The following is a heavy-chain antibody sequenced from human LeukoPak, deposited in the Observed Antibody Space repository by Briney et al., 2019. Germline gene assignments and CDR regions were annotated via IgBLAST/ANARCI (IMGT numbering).Heavy chain of an antibody. Sequence: GASVKVSCKASGYTFTNYGVSWVRQAPGQGLEWMGWISPYNGNTIHAQKLQGRVTMTTDTSTSTAYMELRSLRSDDTAVYYCARDLSGYYDSSGSDGFDFWGQGTMLTVSS. D-gene: IGHD3-22*01. CDR1: GYTFTNYG. J-gene: IGHJ3*01. V-gene: IGHV1-18*01. CDR2: ISPYNGNT. CDR3: ARDLSGYYDSSGSDGFDF.